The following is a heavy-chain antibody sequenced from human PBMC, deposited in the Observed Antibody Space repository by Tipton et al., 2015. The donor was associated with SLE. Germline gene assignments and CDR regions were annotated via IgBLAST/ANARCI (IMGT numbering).Heavy chain of an antibody. D-gene: IGHD3-22*01. Sequence: TLSLTCTVSGASINNNPYYWGWISQPPGKGVEGFGSGFYSGKTYDNPSLQSRVTVSVDTSKKQFSLKLCSVTAADTAVYYCARAGYSDVGGYCGPTDYWGRGTLVTVSS. CDR3: ARAGYSDVGGYCGPTDY. J-gene: IGHJ4*02. CDR1: GASINNNPYY. V-gene: IGHV4-39*07. CDR2: GFYSGKT.